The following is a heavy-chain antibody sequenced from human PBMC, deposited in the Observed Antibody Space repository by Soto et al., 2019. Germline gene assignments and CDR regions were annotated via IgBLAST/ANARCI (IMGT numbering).Heavy chain of an antibody. D-gene: IGHD3-10*01. V-gene: IGHV1-18*01. J-gene: IGHJ4*02. CDR2: STHTGNT. CDR1: GYTFTSYV. CDR3: ARSGEHPLDF. Sequence: ASVKVSCKTSGYTFTSYVINWVRQAPGQGLEWMGFSTHTGNTKYAQKFQGRVALTSDSSTSTAYMEVRGLRSYDTAVYYCARSGEHPLDFWGQGTPVTVSS.